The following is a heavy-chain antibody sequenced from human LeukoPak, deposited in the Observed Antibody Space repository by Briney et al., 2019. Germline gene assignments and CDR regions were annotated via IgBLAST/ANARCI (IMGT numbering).Heavy chain of an antibody. V-gene: IGHV3-23*01. J-gene: IGHJ4*02. Sequence: PGGSLRLSCAASGFTFSSYAMSWVRQAPGKGLEWVSAISGSGGSTYYADSVKGRFTISRDNSKNTLYLQMNSLRAEDTAVYYCAKERSRDSGSWYRGDYWGQGTLVTVSS. CDR2: ISGSGGST. D-gene: IGHD6-13*01. CDR1: GFTFSSYA. CDR3: AKERSRDSGSWYRGDY.